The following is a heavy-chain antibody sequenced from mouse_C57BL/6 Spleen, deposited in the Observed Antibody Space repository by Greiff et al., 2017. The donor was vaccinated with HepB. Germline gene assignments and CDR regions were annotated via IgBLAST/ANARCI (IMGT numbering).Heavy chain of an antibody. CDR3: TTTVVAR. J-gene: IGHJ3*01. CDR1: GFNIKDDY. Sequence: EVQLQQSGAELVRPGASVKLSCTASGFNIKDDYMHWVKQRPEQGLEWIGWIDPENGDTEYASKVQGKATITADTSSNTAYLQISSLTSEDTAVYYSTTTVVARGGQGTLVTVSA. CDR2: IDPENGDT. V-gene: IGHV14-4*01. D-gene: IGHD1-1*01.